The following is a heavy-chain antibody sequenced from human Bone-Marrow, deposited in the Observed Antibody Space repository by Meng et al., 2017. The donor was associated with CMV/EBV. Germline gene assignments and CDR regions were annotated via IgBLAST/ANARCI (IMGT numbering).Heavy chain of an antibody. J-gene: IGHJ6*02. CDR2: IIPIFGTA. D-gene: IGHD2-15*01. CDR3: AKSAATSSLPYYYYYGMDV. Sequence: SVKVSCKASGGTFSSYAISWVRQAPGQGLEWMGGIIPIFGTANYAQKFQGRVTITTDESTSTAYMELSSLRSEDTAVYYCAKSAATSSLPYYYYYGMDVWGQGTTVPVSS. V-gene: IGHV1-69*05. CDR1: GGTFSSYA.